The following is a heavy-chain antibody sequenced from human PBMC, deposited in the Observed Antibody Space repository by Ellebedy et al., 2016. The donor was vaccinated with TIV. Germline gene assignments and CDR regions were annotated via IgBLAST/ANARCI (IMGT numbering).Heavy chain of an antibody. D-gene: IGHD2-21*02. CDR3: ARGLLAYCGGDCYPIDY. J-gene: IGHJ4*02. Sequence: ASVKVSCXASGYTFTSYDINWVRQATGQGLEWMGWMNPNSGNTGYAQKFQGRVTMTRNTSISTAYMELSSLRSEDTAVYYCARGLLAYCGGDCYPIDYWGQGTLVTVSS. CDR1: GYTFTSYD. V-gene: IGHV1-8*01. CDR2: MNPNSGNT.